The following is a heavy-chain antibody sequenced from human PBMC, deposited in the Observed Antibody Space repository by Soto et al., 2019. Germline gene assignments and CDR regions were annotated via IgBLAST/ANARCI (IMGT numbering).Heavy chain of an antibody. J-gene: IGHJ4*02. CDR1: GGSFSGYY. Sequence: SETLSLTCAVYGGSFSGYYWSWIRQPPGKGLEWIGEINHSGSTNYNPSLKSRVTISVDTSKNQFSLKLSSVTAADTAVYYCASMSYDILTGYPYWGQGTLVTVSS. D-gene: IGHD3-9*01. CDR2: INHSGST. V-gene: IGHV4-34*01. CDR3: ASMSYDILTGYPY.